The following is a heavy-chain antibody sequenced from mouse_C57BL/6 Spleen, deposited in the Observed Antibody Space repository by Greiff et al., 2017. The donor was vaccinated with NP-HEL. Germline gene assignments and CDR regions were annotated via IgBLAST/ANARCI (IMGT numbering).Heavy chain of an antibody. V-gene: IGHV2-9-1*01. Sequence: VKLVESGPGLVAPSQSLSITCTVSGFSLTSYAISWVRQPPGKGLEWLGVIWTGGGTNYNSALKSILSISKDNSKSQVFLKMNSLQTDDTARYYCARNGGYSVTTVVAEDYYAMDYWGQGTSVTVSS. D-gene: IGHD1-1*01. CDR3: ARNGGYSVTTVVAEDYYAMDY. CDR1: GFSLTSYA. J-gene: IGHJ4*01. CDR2: IWTGGGT.